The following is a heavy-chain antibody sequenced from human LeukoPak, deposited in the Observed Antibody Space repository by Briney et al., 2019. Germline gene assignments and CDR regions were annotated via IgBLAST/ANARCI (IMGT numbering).Heavy chain of an antibody. J-gene: IGHJ4*02. Sequence: PSETLSLTCTVSGGSISSGGYYWSWIRQPPGKGLEWIGYIYHSGSTYYNPSLKSRVTISVDTSTNQFSLKLSSVTAADTAVYYCARGGGWSPYYFDYWGQGTLITVSS. CDR3: ARGGGWSPYYFDY. D-gene: IGHD6-19*01. V-gene: IGHV4-61*08. CDR2: IYHSGST. CDR1: GGSISSGGYY.